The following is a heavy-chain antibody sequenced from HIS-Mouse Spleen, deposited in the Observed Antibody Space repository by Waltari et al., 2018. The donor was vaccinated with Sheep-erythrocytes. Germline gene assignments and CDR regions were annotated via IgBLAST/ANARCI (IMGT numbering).Heavy chain of an antibody. Sequence: EVQLVESGGGLVKPGGSLRLSCAASGFTFSSYSMNWVRQAPGKWLEWVSSISSSSSYIYYADSVKGRFTISRDNSKNTLYLQMNSLRAEDTAVYYCAKDRRGFWDYWGQGTLVTVSS. CDR1: GFTFSSYS. J-gene: IGHJ4*02. CDR3: AKDRRGFWDY. V-gene: IGHV3-21*01. CDR2: ISSSSSYI. D-gene: IGHD3-10*01.